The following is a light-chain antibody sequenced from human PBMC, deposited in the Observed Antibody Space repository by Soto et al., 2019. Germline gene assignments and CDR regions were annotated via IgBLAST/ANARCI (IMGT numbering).Light chain of an antibody. J-gene: IGKJ2*01. CDR1: QDISNY. V-gene: IGKV1-33*01. Sequence: DILMTQSPSSLSASVGDRVTITCQASQDISNYLNWYQQKPGKAPKLLIYDASNLETGVPSRFKGRGSGTDFSFSISSLRPEYIATYYCQQYDNLPTFGQGTKLEIK. CDR3: QQYDNLPT. CDR2: DAS.